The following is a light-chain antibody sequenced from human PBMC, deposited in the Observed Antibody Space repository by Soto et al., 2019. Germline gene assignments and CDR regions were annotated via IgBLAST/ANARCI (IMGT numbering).Light chain of an antibody. CDR1: SSDVGGYNY. V-gene: IGLV2-11*01. Sequence: QSALTQPRSVSGSPGQSVTISCTGTSSDVGGYNYVSWYQQHPGKAPKLVIYEVSERPSGVPDRFSGSKSGNTASLTISGLQTDDEGDFYCCSFSGTSHVVFGGGTKLTVL. CDR2: EVS. J-gene: IGLJ2*01. CDR3: CSFSGTSHVV.